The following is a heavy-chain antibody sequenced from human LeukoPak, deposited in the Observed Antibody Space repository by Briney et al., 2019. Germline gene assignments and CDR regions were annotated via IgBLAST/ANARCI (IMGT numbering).Heavy chain of an antibody. CDR2: ISNSASTT. D-gene: IGHD1-26*01. CDR1: GFTFSRFTFSDYY. J-gene: IGHJ4*02. Sequence: GGPLRLSCAASGFTFSRFTFSDYYMSWVRQAPGKGLEWISYISNSASTTYYADSVKGRLTISRDNVKKLLYLQMNSLRADGTAVYYCANVGLGTSGSYWGQGALVTVSS. V-gene: IGHV3-11*04. CDR3: ANVGLGTSGSY.